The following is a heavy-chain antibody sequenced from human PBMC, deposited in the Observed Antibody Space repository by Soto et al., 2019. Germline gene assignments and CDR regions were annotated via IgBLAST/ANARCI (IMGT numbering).Heavy chain of an antibody. J-gene: IGHJ3*02. V-gene: IGHV5-51*01. CDR3: ARLPYCSSTSCLKSFAFDI. CDR1: GYRFTSYW. CDR2: IYPGDSDT. Sequence: PGESLKISCRGSGYRFTSYWIGWVRQMPGKGLEWMGFIYPGDSDTRYSPSFQGQVTISADKSISTAYPQWSSLKASDTAMYYCARLPYCSSTSCLKSFAFDIWGQGSMVTVSS. D-gene: IGHD2-2*01.